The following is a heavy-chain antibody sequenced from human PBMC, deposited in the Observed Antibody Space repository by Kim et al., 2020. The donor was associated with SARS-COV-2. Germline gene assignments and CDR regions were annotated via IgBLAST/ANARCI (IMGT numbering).Heavy chain of an antibody. CDR3: ARRARTRHLGRWLQFDY. Sequence: SETLSLTCAVYGGSFSGYYWSWIRQPPGKGLEWIGEINHSGSTNYNPSLKSRVTISVDTSKNQFSLKLSSVTAADTAVYYCARRARTRHLGRWLQFDYWG. CDR2: INHSGST. CDR1: GGSFSGYY. J-gene: IGHJ4*01. V-gene: IGHV4-34*01. D-gene: IGHD5-12*01.